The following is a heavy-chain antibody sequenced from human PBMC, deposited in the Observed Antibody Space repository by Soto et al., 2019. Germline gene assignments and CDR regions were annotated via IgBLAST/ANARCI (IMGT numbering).Heavy chain of an antibody. Sequence: SVKVSCKASGGTFSSYAISWVRQAPGQGLEWMGGIIPICGTANYAQKFQGRVRSTADESTSTAYMELSSLRAEDTAVYYCARSYSSGEYYFDYWGQGTLVTVSS. CDR2: IIPICGTA. J-gene: IGHJ4*02. CDR1: GGTFSSYA. V-gene: IGHV1-69*13. CDR3: ARSYSSGEYYFDY. D-gene: IGHD6-19*01.